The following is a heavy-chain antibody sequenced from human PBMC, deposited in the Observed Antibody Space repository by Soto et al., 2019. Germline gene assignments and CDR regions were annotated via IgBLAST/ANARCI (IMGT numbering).Heavy chain of an antibody. D-gene: IGHD2-21*01. Sequence: SETLSLTCVVSGGSLSDYFLSWIRQPPGMALEWIGEINHLGSINYNPSLKSRVTMSVDTSKNQFSLTLNSVTTADTATYYCARGGISHWAYFYYMDVWDRGTTVTVSS. CDR1: GGSLSDYF. CDR3: ARGGISHWAYFYYMDV. V-gene: IGHV4-34*01. CDR2: INHLGSI. J-gene: IGHJ6*03.